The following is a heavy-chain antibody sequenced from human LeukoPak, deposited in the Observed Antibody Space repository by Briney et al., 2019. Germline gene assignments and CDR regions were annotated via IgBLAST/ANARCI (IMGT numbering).Heavy chain of an antibody. J-gene: IGHJ4*02. V-gene: IGHV3-20*04. CDR1: GFTLDDYG. D-gene: IGHD1-26*01. Sequence: GGSLRLSCAVSGFTLDDYGMSGVRQAPGKGLEWVSGINWNGGSTGYADSVKGRFTISRDNAKNSLYLQMNSLRAEDTALYYCARCRGVGATPLSDFDYWGQGTLVTVSS. CDR3: ARCRGVGATPLSDFDY. CDR2: INWNGGST.